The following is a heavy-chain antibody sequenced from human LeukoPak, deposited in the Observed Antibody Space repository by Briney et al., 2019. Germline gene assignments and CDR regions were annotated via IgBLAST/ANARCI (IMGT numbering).Heavy chain of an antibody. CDR1: GFTFSSYW. V-gene: IGHV3-74*01. Sequence: GGPLRLSCAASGFTFSSYWMYWVRQAPGKGLVWVSRINSDGSSTTYADSVKGRFTISRDNAKNTLYLQMNSLRAEDTAVYYCARPYTSGWGNAFDIWGQGTMVTVSS. J-gene: IGHJ3*02. CDR3: ARPYTSGWGNAFDI. CDR2: INSDGSST. D-gene: IGHD6-19*01.